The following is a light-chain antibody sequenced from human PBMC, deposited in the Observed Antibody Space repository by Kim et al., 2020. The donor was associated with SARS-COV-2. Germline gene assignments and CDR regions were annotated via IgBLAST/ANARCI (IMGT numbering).Light chain of an antibody. Sequence: SSELTQDPAASVALGQTVRITCQGDSLRSYYATWYQQKPRQAPVLVIYGRNNRPSGIPDRFSGSTSGNTASLTISGAQAEDEADFYCQSRDSGGKVIFGGGTKVTVL. CDR1: SLRSYY. CDR2: GRN. V-gene: IGLV3-19*01. J-gene: IGLJ2*01. CDR3: QSRDSGGKVI.